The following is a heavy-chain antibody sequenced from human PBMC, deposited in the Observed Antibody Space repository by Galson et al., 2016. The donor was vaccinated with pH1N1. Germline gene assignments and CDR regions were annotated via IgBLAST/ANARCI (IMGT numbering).Heavy chain of an antibody. Sequence: SLRLSCAASGFTFSHYAMHWVRQAPGKGLEWVAVISYVESNKDYADSVKGRFTVSRDNSKNTLYLQMNSLRDEDTALYYCARDHVYGDYFERFFDLWGRGTLVTVSS. CDR2: ISYVESNK. J-gene: IGHJ2*01. V-gene: IGHV3-30-3*01. D-gene: IGHD4-17*01. CDR3: ARDHVYGDYFERFFDL. CDR1: GFTFSHYA.